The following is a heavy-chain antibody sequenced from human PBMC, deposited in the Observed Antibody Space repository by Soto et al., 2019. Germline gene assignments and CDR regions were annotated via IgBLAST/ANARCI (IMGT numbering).Heavy chain of an antibody. CDR2: IWYDGSNK. J-gene: IGHJ4*02. Sequence: GGSLRLSCAASGFTFSSYGMHWVRQAPGKGLEWVAVIWYDGSNKYYADSVKGRFTISRDNSKNTLYLQMNSLRAEDTAVYYCARYALAVAGNYFDYWGQGTLVTVSS. V-gene: IGHV3-33*01. CDR1: GFTFSSYG. D-gene: IGHD6-19*01. CDR3: ARYALAVAGNYFDY.